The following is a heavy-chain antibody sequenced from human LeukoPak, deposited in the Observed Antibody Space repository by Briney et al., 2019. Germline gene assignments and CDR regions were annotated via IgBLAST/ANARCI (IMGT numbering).Heavy chain of an antibody. CDR2: IKYDGSEK. V-gene: IGHV3-7*01. D-gene: IGHD5-24*01. CDR1: GLSFSGQW. J-gene: IGHJ4*02. CDR3: AFDNNFKY. Sequence: GGSLRLSCTASGLSFSGQWMNWVRQSPGQGLEWVANIKYDGSEKYYVDSVKGRFTISREDAKNSLSLQMDSVRPEDTAVYYCAFDNNFKYWGQGTLVIVSS.